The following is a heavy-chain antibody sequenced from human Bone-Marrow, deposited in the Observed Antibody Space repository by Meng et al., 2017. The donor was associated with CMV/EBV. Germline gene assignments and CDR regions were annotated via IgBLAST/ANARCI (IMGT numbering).Heavy chain of an antibody. V-gene: IGHV4-59*01. Sequence: SETLSLTCTVSGGSISSYYWSWIRQPPGKGLEWIGYIYYSGSTNYNPSLKSRVTISVDTSKNQFSLKLSSVTAADTAVYYCARVLGELPWGLNWFAPWGQGTRVTGSS. CDR1: GGSISSYY. J-gene: IGHJ5*02. CDR3: ARVLGELPWGLNWFAP. CDR2: IYYSGST. D-gene: IGHD3-16*01.